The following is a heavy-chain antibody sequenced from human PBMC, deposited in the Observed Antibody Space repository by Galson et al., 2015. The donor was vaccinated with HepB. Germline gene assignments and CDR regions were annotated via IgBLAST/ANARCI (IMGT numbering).Heavy chain of an antibody. V-gene: IGHV5-51*01. CDR3: VRQVVEAANLEY. CDR1: RELLRNYW. D-gene: IGHD2-15*01. CDR2: IYPRDSDT. Sequence: QSGAEVKKPGESLKISCTGSRELLRNYWIGWVRQQPGKGLEWMGIIYPRDSDTRYSPSFQGQITISADDSINTAYLQWSSLKVSDTAIYYCVRQVVEAANLEYWGQGTLVTVSS. J-gene: IGHJ4*02.